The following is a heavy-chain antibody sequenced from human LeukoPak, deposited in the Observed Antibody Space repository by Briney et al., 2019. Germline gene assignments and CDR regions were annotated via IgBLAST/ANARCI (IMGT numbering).Heavy chain of an antibody. CDR1: GGSISSYY. CDR3: ARTITIFGVGSLNWFDP. CDR2: IYTSGST. J-gene: IGHJ5*02. V-gene: IGHV4-4*07. Sequence: PSETLSLTCTVSGGSISSYYWSWIRQPAGKGLEWIGRIYTSGSTNYNPSLKSRVTISVDTSKNQFSLKLSSVTAADTAVYYCARTITIFGVGSLNWFDPWGQGTLVTVSS. D-gene: IGHD3-3*01.